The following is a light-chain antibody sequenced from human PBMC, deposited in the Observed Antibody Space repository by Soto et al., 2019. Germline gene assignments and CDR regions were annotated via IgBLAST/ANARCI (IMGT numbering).Light chain of an antibody. CDR3: QQAYSFTIT. CDR1: QAISSW. CDR2: DAS. Sequence: DIQMTQSPSSVSASVGARVTTSCQASQAISSWLAWYQQKPGKAPRILISDASSLQSGVPSRFSGSGSGTDFTLTISSLKNEDFAIYYCQQAYSFTITFGQGTRLEIK. V-gene: IGKV1-12*01. J-gene: IGKJ5*01.